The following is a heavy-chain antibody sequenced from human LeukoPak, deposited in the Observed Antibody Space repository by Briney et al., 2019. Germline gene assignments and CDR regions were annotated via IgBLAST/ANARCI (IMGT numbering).Heavy chain of an antibody. V-gene: IGHV3-73*01. J-gene: IGHJ4*02. Sequence: GGSLRLSCAASGFTFSGSAMHWVRQSPGKGLEWVGRIRSKANDHATAYAASVRGRFTISRDDSKNTAYLQMNSLKTEDTAVYYCTRRLMTTVNDYWGQGTLVTISS. CDR2: IRSKANDHAT. CDR1: GFTFSGSA. D-gene: IGHD4-17*01. CDR3: TRRLMTTVNDY.